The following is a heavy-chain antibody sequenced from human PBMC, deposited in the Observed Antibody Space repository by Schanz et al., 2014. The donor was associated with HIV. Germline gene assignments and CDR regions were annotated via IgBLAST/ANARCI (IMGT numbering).Heavy chain of an antibody. CDR3: ARPSYYDTSGYAIPFDY. D-gene: IGHD3-22*01. V-gene: IGHV1-69*01. Sequence: QVQLVQSGAEVKKPGSSVKVSCKASGGTFSSFSISWLRQAPGQGLEWMGGIIPIFGTASYAQKFQGRVTITADESTSTAYMELSSLRSEDTAVYYCARPSYYDTSGYAIPFDYWGQGTLVTVSS. J-gene: IGHJ4*02. CDR1: GGTFSSFS. CDR2: IIPIFGTA.